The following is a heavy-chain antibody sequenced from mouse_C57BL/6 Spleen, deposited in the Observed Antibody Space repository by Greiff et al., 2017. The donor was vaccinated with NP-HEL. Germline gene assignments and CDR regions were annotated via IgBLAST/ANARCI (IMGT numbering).Heavy chain of an antibody. CDR2: IDPETGGT. CDR3: TREAYYSNYVFYYAMDY. V-gene: IGHV1-15*01. J-gene: IGHJ4*01. CDR1: GYTFTDYE. Sequence: QVHVKQSGAELVRPGASVTLSCKASGYTFTDYEMHWVKQTPVHGLEWIGAIDPETGGTAYNQKFKGKAILTADKSSSTAYMELRSLTSEDSAVYYCTREAYYSNYVFYYAMDYWGQGTSVTVSS. D-gene: IGHD2-5*01.